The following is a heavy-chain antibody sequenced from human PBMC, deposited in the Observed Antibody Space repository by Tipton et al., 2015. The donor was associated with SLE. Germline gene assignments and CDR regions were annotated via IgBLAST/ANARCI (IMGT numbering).Heavy chain of an antibody. CDR3: ARDPRGYGNGYFDY. J-gene: IGHJ4*02. CDR2: IYFIGST. Sequence: TLSLTCTVSGGSIRSHYWSWIRQPPGKGLEWIGNIYFIGSTNHNPSLKSRVNISVDTSKNQLSLKLSSVTAADTAVYYCARDPRGYGNGYFDYWGPGNLVTVS. D-gene: IGHD5-18*01. CDR1: GGSIRSHY. V-gene: IGHV4-59*11.